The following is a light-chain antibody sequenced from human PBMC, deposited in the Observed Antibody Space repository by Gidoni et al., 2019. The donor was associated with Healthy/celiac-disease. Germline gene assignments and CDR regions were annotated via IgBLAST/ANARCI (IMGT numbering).Light chain of an antibody. CDR1: SSDVGGYHY. V-gene: IGLV2-11*01. CDR2: DVS. Sequence: QSALPQPRSVSGSPGQSVTISCTGTSSDVGGYHYVSWSQQHPGKAPKLMIYDVSKRPSGVPDSFSGSKSGNTASRTSSGLQAEDEADYYCCSYAGRLFGGGTKLTVL. CDR3: CSYAGRL. J-gene: IGLJ2*01.